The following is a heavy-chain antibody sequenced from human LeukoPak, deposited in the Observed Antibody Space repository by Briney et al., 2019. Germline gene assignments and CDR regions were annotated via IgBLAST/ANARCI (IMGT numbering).Heavy chain of an antibody. CDR3: ARGGGLDV. V-gene: IGHV3-7*03. J-gene: IGHJ6*02. Sequence: GGSLRLSCAASGIIFGNFWMSWVRQAPGKGLEWVASINHNGNVNYYVDSVKGRFTISRDNDKNSLYLQMSNLRAEDTAVYFCARGGGLDVWGQGATVTVSS. CDR1: GIIFGNFW. CDR2: INHNGNVN. D-gene: IGHD3-16*01.